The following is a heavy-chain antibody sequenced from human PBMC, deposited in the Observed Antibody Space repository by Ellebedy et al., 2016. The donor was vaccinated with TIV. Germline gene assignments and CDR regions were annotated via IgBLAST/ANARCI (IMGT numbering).Heavy chain of an antibody. CDR3: ARADYSSGWTNFDY. CDR2: ITVYNGNT. Sequence: ASVKVSXXASGYTLTNYGISWVRQAPGQGLEWMGWITVYNGNTDYAQKVQGRVTMTTDTSTSTAYMELRCLRSDDTAVYYCARADYSSGWTNFDYWGQGTLVTVSS. V-gene: IGHV1-18*01. CDR1: GYTLTNYG. D-gene: IGHD6-19*01. J-gene: IGHJ4*02.